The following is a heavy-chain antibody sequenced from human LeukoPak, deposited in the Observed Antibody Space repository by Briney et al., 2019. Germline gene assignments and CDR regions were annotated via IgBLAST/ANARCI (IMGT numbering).Heavy chain of an antibody. V-gene: IGHV3-48*03. CDR2: ISSSGSTI. J-gene: IGHJ6*03. D-gene: IGHD3-10*01. CDR1: GFTFSSYE. CDR3: ARDLMVRGLYYYYYMDV. Sequence: GGSLRLSCAASGFTFSSYEMNWVRQAPGKGLEWVSYISSSGSTIYYADSVKGRFTISRDNAKNSLYLQMNSLRAEDTAVYYCARDLMVRGLYYYYYMDVWGKGTTVTISS.